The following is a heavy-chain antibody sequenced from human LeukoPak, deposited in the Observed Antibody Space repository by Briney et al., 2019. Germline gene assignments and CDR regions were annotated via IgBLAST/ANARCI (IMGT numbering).Heavy chain of an antibody. CDR3: ARHHGNYPLWD. Sequence: ESLRISCKGSGYSFTSYWISWVRQMPGKGLEWMGRIDPDDSYINYSPSFQGHVTISADKSISIVYLQWSSLKASDTAMYYCARHHGNYPLWDWGRGTVVTVSP. D-gene: IGHD4-17*01. CDR1: GYSFTSYW. J-gene: IGHJ4*02. V-gene: IGHV5-10-1*01. CDR2: IDPDDSYI.